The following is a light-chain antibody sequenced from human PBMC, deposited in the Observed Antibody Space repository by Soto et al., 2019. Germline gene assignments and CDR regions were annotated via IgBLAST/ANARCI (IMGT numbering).Light chain of an antibody. CDR2: AAS. Sequence: DIQMTQSPSSVSASVGYRITITCRASQDIGGRLAWFQQNPGKAPQYLIQAASILQSGVPSRFRATVSGTEFSLTITSLQPEDFETYYCQQLFDYPITFGQGTRLEIK. CDR3: QQLFDYPIT. V-gene: IGKV1-12*01. CDR1: QDIGGR. J-gene: IGKJ5*01.